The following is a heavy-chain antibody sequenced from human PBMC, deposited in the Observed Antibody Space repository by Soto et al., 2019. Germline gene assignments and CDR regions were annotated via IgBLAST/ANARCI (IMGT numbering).Heavy chain of an antibody. CDR3: ARGPRRAPIVVVVAARYYFDY. Sequence: SVKVSCKASGGTFSSYAISWVRQAPGQGLEWMGGIIPIFGTANYAQKFQGRVTITADESTSTAYMELSSLRSEGTAVYYCARGPRRAPIVVVVAARYYFDYWGQGTLVTVSS. CDR1: GGTFSSYA. D-gene: IGHD2-15*01. J-gene: IGHJ4*02. CDR2: IIPIFGTA. V-gene: IGHV1-69*13.